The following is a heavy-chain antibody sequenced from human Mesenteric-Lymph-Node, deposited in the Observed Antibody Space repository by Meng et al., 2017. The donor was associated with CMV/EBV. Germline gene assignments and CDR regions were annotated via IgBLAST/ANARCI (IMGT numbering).Heavy chain of an antibody. CDR3: ARSHNYVLDV. J-gene: IGHJ6*02. Sequence: GESLKISCAASGFTFSSYDMHWVRQAPGKGLEWVAVISYDGSNKYYADSVKGRFTISRDNSKNTLYLQMNSLRAEDTAVYYCARSHNYVLDVWGQGTTVTVSS. CDR1: GFTFSSYD. V-gene: IGHV3-30*03. CDR2: ISYDGSNK.